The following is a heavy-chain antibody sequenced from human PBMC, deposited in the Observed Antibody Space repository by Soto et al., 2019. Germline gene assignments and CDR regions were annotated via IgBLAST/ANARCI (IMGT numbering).Heavy chain of an antibody. J-gene: IGHJ6*02. CDR1: GGSFSGYY. V-gene: IGHV4-34*01. CDR2: INHSGNT. Sequence: PSETLSLTCSIYGGSFSGYYWSWIRQPPGKGLEWIGEINHSGNTNYNPSLKSRVTISVDTSNNQFSLKLNSVTAADTAVYYWASFGEGVFKGFYYPDMDVWGQGTTVTVSS. D-gene: IGHD3-10*01. CDR3: ASFGEGVFKGFYYPDMDV.